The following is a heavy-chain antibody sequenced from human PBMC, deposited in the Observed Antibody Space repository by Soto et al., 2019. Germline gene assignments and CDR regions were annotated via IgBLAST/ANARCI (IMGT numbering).Heavy chain of an antibody. J-gene: IGHJ4*02. CDR2: IKQDGSEK. D-gene: IGHD3-22*01. CDR1: GFIFRNYW. Sequence: EVQMVESEGGLVQPGGSLRLSCAASGFIFRNYWMSWVRQAPGKGLEWVASIKQDGSEKYYVDSVKGRFTISRDNAKNSLYLRMNSPRAADTAVYYCTRPYFNSSGPYFDYWGQGTLVTVSS. V-gene: IGHV3-7*03. CDR3: TRPYFNSSGPYFDY.